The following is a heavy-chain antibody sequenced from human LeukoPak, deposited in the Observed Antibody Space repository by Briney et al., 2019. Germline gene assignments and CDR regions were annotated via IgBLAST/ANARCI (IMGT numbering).Heavy chain of an antibody. D-gene: IGHD6-13*01. CDR3: AKELPYGSSWYESDY. CDR1: GFSFNDYG. V-gene: IGHV3-23*01. CDR2: ISGSGGST. J-gene: IGHJ4*02. Sequence: GGSLRLSCAASGFSFNDYGMSWVRQAPGQGPEWVSAISGSGGSTYYADSVKGRFTISRDNSKNTLYLQMNSLRAEDTAVYYCAKELPYGSSWYESDYWGQGTLVTVSS.